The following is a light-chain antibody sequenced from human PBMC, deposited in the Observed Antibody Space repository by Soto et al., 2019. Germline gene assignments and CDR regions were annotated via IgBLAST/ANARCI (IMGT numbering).Light chain of an antibody. CDR3: PQYDNVPLT. CDR1: RDIHKY. Sequence: DIQMTQSPSSLSASVGDRVTITCQASRDIHKYLNWYQQKPGKAPKLLIYDASNLETWVPSRFSGSGSGTALAFTISSLQPEDIATYYGPQYDNVPLTYGPGTKVYIK. V-gene: IGKV1-33*01. CDR2: DAS. J-gene: IGKJ3*01.